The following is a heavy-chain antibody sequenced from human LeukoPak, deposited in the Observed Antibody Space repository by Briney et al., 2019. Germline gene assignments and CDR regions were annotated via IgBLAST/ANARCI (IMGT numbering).Heavy chain of an antibody. CDR2: TYYRSKWYN. CDR1: GDSVSSNSAA. Sequence: SPTLSLTCAISGDSVSSNSAAWNWLGQSPSRGLEWLGRTYYRSKWYNDYAVSVKSRITINPDTSKNQFSLQLNSVTPEDTAVYYCARDGGLQLGVGFDYWGQGTLVTVSS. J-gene: IGHJ4*02. D-gene: IGHD5-24*01. CDR3: ARDGGLQLGVGFDY. V-gene: IGHV6-1*01.